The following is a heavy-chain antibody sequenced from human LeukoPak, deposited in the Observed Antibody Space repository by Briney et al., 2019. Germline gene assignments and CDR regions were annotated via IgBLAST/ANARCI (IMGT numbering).Heavy chain of an antibody. D-gene: IGHD6-13*01. CDR1: GFTCSSYG. CDR3: ARDHSNTWYGVDY. CDR2: TWYDGSNK. Sequence: PGGSLRLSCAASGFTCSSYGMHWVRQAPGRGLEWVAVTWYDGSNKYYVDSVKGRFTISRDNSKNTLYLQMNSLRAEDTAVYYCARDHSNTWYGVDYWGQGTLVTVSS. J-gene: IGHJ4*02. V-gene: IGHV3-33*01.